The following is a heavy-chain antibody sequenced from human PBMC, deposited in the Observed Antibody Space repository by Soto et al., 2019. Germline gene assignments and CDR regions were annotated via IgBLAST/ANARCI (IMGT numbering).Heavy chain of an antibody. CDR2: ISAYNGNT. V-gene: IGHV1-18*01. CDR1: GYTFTNYG. CDR3: ARDLGQQLVDY. D-gene: IGHD6-13*01. Sequence: QVQLVQSGAEVKKPGASVKVSCKASGYTFTNYGISWVRQAPGQGLEWMGWISAYNGNTKYAQKLQGRVTMTTDTPTSTASMELRSLRSDATAVYYCARDLGQQLVDYWGQGTLVTVSS. J-gene: IGHJ4*02.